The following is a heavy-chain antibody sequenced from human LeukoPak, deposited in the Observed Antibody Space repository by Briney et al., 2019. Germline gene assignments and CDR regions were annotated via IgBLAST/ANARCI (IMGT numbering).Heavy chain of an antibody. J-gene: IGHJ4*02. CDR3: AKDRPFHYYYDSSAPFDY. CDR2: TSGSGGST. Sequence: GGSLRLSCAASGFTHSSYAMSSVRRAPGKGLEWVSATSGSGGSTYYADSVKGRFTISRYNSKNTLYLQMNSPRAEDTAVYYCAKDRPFHYYYDSSAPFDYWGQGTLVTVSS. D-gene: IGHD3-22*01. V-gene: IGHV3-23*01. CDR1: GFTHSSYA.